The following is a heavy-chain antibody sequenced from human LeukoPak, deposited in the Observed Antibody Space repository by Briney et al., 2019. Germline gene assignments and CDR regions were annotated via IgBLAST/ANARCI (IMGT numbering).Heavy chain of an antibody. CDR3: ARIPLGYCSGGSCYGEYFQH. D-gene: IGHD2-15*01. CDR2: ISAYNGNT. J-gene: IGHJ1*01. CDR1: GYTFTSYG. Sequence: ASVKVSYKASGYTFTSYGISWVRQAPGQGLEWMGWISAYNGNTNYAQKLQGRVTMTTDTSTSTAYMELRSLRSDDTAVYYCARIPLGYCSGGSCYGEYFQHWGQGTPVTVSS. V-gene: IGHV1-18*01.